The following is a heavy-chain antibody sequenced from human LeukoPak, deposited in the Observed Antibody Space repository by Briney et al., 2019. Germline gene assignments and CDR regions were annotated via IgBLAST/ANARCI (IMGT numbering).Heavy chain of an antibody. CDR3: TRDTLMVRGVRVFDP. J-gene: IGHJ5*02. CDR2: IRSKAYGGTT. D-gene: IGHD3-10*01. CDR1: GFTFGDYA. V-gene: IGHV3-49*04. Sequence: GRSLRLSCTASGFTFGDYAMSWVRQAPGKGLEWVGFIRSKAYGGTTEYAASVKGRFTISRDDSKSIAYLQMNSLKTEDTDVYYCTRDTLMVRGVRVFDPWGQGTLVTVSS.